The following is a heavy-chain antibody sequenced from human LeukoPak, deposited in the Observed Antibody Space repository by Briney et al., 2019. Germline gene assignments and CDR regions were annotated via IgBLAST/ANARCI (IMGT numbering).Heavy chain of an antibody. V-gene: IGHV4-39*07. CDR1: GDSINSTSYY. CDR2: IYYSGST. J-gene: IGHJ4*02. CDR3: ARLALQEVGATQTYYLDY. Sequence: PSETLSLTCTVSGDSINSTSYYWGWIRQPPGKGLEWIGSIYYSGSTYYNPSLKSRVTISVDTSKVQFSLKLSSVTAADTAVYYCARLALQEVGATQTYYLDYWGQGTLVTVSS. D-gene: IGHD1-26*01.